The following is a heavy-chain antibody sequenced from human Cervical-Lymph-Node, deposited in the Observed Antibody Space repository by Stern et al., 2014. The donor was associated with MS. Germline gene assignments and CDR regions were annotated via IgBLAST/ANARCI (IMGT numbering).Heavy chain of an antibody. CDR1: GFTVNSNY. J-gene: IGHJ5*02. Sequence: EVQLVESWGGLVQPGGSLRLSCVISGFTVNSNYMTWARQAPGKGLECVSVIDSGGSTYYADSVKGRFTISRDNSKNTLFLQMNSLRPEDTAVYFCARGWLASWGQGTLVTVSS. CDR2: IDSGGST. CDR3: ARGWLAS. D-gene: IGHD6-19*01. V-gene: IGHV3-66*02.